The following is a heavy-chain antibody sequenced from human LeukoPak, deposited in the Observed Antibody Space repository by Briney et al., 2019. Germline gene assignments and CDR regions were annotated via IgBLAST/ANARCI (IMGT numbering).Heavy chain of an antibody. CDR3: ARIIVVAHNWFDP. CDR2: VNHSGST. D-gene: IGHD6-19*01. Sequence: SETLSLTCAVYGGSFSGYYWSWIRQPPGKGLEWIGEVNHSGSTNYNPFLKSRVTISVDTSKNQFSLKLSSVTAADTAVYYCARIIVVAHNWFDPWGQGTLVTVSS. J-gene: IGHJ5*02. V-gene: IGHV4-34*01. CDR1: GGSFSGYY.